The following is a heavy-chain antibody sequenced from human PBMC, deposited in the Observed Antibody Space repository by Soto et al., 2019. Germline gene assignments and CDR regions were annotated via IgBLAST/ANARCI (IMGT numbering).Heavy chain of an antibody. CDR2: ISYDGSNK. CDR3: ATSNGGTYYYYYGMDV. V-gene: IGHV3-30*03. CDR1: GFTFSSYG. J-gene: IGHJ6*02. D-gene: IGHD1-26*01. Sequence: PGGSLRLSCAASGFTFSSYGMHWVRQAPGKGLEWVAVISYDGSNKYYADSVKGRFTISRDNSKNTLYLQMNSLRAEDTVVYYCATSNGGTYYYYYGMDVWGQGTTVTVSS.